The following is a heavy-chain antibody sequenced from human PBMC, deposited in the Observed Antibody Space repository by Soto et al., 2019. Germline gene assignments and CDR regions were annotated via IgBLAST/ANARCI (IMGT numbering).Heavy chain of an antibody. J-gene: IGHJ6*02. CDR3: ARGTSYGTAYGMDV. V-gene: IGHV1-2*02. CDR2: ISPRTGSA. D-gene: IGHD3-10*01. CDR1: GYTFSDYY. Sequence: ASVKVSCKASGYTFSDYYIHWVRQAPGQGLEWMGWISPRTGSANFAQRFQGRVSMTRDTSITTAYMELRRLKSDDTAVYYCARGTSYGTAYGMDVWGQGTTVTVSS.